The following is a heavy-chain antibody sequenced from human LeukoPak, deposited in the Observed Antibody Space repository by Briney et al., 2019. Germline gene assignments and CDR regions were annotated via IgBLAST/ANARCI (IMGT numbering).Heavy chain of an antibody. CDR2: ISSSGSTI. Sequence: QPGGSLRLSCAASGFTFSSYEMNWVRQASGKGLEWVSYISSSGSTIYYADSVKGRFTISRDNAKNSLYLQMNSLRAEDTAVYYCARDSGALDPYYYYGMDVWGQGTTVTVSS. CDR1: GFTFSSYE. CDR3: ARDSGALDPYYYYGMDV. D-gene: IGHD1-26*01. J-gene: IGHJ6*02. V-gene: IGHV3-48*03.